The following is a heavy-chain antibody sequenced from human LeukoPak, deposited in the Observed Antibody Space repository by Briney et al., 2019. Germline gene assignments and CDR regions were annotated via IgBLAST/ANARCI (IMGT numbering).Heavy chain of an antibody. D-gene: IGHD1-7*01. V-gene: IGHV1-46*01. CDR2: INPSGGST. CDR1: GYTFTSYY. CDR3: ARETTSDAFDI. J-gene: IGHJ3*02. Sequence: GASVKVSCKASGYTFTSYYMHWVRQAPGQGLEWMGIINPSGGSTSYAQKFQGRVTMTRDMSTSTVYMELSSLRSEDTAVYYCARETTSDAFDIWGQGTMVTVSS.